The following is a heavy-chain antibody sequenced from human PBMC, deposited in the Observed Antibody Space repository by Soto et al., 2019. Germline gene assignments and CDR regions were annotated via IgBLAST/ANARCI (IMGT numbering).Heavy chain of an antibody. V-gene: IGHV1-2*02. CDR2: VNPNSGAT. J-gene: IGHJ6*02. CDR1: GYTFTDYY. Sequence: ASVKVSCKASGYTFTDYYIYWLRQAPGHGLEWMGWVNPNSGATNYAHNFQGRVTMTRDTSIRAAYMELSRLSSDDTAVYYCAKDQGGYMVSGMDVWGQGTTVTVSS. CDR3: AKDQGGYMVSGMDV. D-gene: IGHD2-2*02.